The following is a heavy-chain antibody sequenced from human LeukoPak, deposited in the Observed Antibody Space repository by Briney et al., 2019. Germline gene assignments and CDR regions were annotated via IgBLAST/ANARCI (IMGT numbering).Heavy chain of an antibody. CDR1: GNTFTAYY. CDR2: INPHSGGT. CDR3: ARDHIPGIAVAGTLDN. Sequence: ASVKVSCKASGNTFTAYYMHWVRQAPGQGLEWMGWINPHSGGTIYAQKFQGRVTMTRDMSISTAYMELTRLRPDDTAVYYCARDHIPGIAVAGTLDNWGQGTLVIVSS. V-gene: IGHV1-2*02. J-gene: IGHJ4*02. D-gene: IGHD6-19*01.